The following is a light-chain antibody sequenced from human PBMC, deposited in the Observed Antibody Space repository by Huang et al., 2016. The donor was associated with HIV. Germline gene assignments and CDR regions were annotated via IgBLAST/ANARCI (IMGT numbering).Light chain of an antibody. J-gene: IGKJ3*01. CDR1: QGISNH. CDR3: QKYDSAPRT. V-gene: IGKV1-27*01. CDR2: AAS. Sequence: DIQMTQSPSSLSASVGDRATISCRAGQGISNHLAWYQQKPGQAPKLLVYAASALRSGVPSRFSGSGSGTEFTLTISSLQAEDVATYFCQKYDSAPRTFGPGTKVEIK.